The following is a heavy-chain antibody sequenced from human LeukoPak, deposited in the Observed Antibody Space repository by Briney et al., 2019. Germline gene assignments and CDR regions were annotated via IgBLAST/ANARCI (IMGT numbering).Heavy chain of an antibody. J-gene: IGHJ4*02. CDR2: IYSGGST. CDR1: GFTVSSNY. Sequence: GGSPRLSCAVSGFTVSSNYMTWVRQAPGKGLEWVSLIYSGGSTYYADSVKGRFTISRDNSKNMLYLQMNSLRAEDTAVYYCARALGYASAYFDLWGQGALVTVSS. D-gene: IGHD6-19*01. CDR3: ARALGYASAYFDL. V-gene: IGHV3-66*01.